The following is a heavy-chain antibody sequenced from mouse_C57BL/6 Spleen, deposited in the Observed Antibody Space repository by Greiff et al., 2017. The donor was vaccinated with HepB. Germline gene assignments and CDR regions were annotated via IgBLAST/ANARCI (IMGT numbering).Heavy chain of an antibody. Sequence: EVQLVESGAELVRPGASVKLSCTASGFNIKDYYMPWVKQRPEQGLEWIGRIYPEDGDTDYATKFQGKATMTADTSSNTAYLQLSSLTSEDTAVYYCTTDYYGSYAMDYWGQGTSVTVAS. CDR2: IYPEDGDT. J-gene: IGHJ4*01. D-gene: IGHD1-1*01. V-gene: IGHV14-1*01. CDR1: GFNIKDYY. CDR3: TTDYYGSYAMDY.